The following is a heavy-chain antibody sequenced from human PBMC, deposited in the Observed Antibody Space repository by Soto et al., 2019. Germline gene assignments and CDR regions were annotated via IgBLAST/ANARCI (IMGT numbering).Heavy chain of an antibody. V-gene: IGHV1-46*01. Sequence: QEQLVQSGAEVKKPGASVKVSCKASGYTFTSYYMHWVRQAPGQGLEWMGIINPSGGSTSYAQKFQGRVTMTRDTSTSTVYMELSSLRSEDTAVYYCNTDYGGDGMDVWGQGTTVTVSS. CDR1: GYTFTSYY. J-gene: IGHJ6*02. CDR2: INPSGGST. D-gene: IGHD4-17*01. CDR3: NTDYGGDGMDV.